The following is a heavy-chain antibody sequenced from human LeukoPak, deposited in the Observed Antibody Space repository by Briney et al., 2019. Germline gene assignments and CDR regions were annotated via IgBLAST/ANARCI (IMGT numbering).Heavy chain of an antibody. CDR3: ARGYSSSWYGYYYYYMDV. CDR1: GYTFTSHA. CDR2: INAGNGNT. Sequence: ASVKVSCKASGYTFTSHAMHWVRQAPGQRLEWMGWINAGNGNTKFSQKFQGRVTITRDTSASTAYMELSSLRSEDTAVYYCARGYSSSWYGYYYYYMDVWGKGTTVTVSS. V-gene: IGHV1-3*01. J-gene: IGHJ6*03. D-gene: IGHD6-13*01.